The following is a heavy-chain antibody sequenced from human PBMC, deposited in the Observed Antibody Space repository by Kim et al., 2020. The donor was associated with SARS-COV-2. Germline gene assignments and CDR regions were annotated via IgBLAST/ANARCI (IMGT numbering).Heavy chain of an antibody. CDR2: ISYDGSNK. D-gene: IGHD2-2*01. J-gene: IGHJ6*02. CDR3: AKAYCSSTSCYYYGMDV. CDR1: GFTFSSYG. Sequence: GGSLRLSCSASGFTFSSYGMHWVRQAPGKGLEWVAVISYDGSNKYYADSVKGRFTISRYNSKNTLYLQMNSLRAEDTAVYYCAKAYCSSTSCYYYGMDVWGQGTTVTVSS. V-gene: IGHV3-30*18.